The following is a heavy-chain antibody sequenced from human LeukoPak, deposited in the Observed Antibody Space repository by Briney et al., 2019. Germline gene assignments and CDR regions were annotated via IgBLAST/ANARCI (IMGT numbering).Heavy chain of an antibody. CDR2: ISWNSGSI. V-gene: IGHV3-9*03. J-gene: IGHJ3*02. Sequence: GGSLRLACAASGFTFDDYAMHWVRQAPGKGLEWVSGISWNSGSIGYADSVKGRFTISRDNANNSLYLQMNSLRAEDMALYYCAKDNTVNAFDIWGQGTMVTVSS. CDR1: GFTFDDYA. D-gene: IGHD4-17*01. CDR3: AKDNTVNAFDI.